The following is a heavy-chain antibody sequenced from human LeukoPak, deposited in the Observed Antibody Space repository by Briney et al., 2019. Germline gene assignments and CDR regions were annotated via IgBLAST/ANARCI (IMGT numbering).Heavy chain of an antibody. CDR1: GFSLSTSGMC. J-gene: IGHJ4*02. D-gene: IGHD3-22*01. V-gene: IGHV2-70*11. CDR2: IDWDDDK. Sequence: SGPTLVNPTRTLTLTCTFSGFSLSTSGMCVSWIRQPPGKALEWLARIDWDDDKYYSTSLKTRLTISKDTSKNQVVLTMTNMDPVDTATYYCARMSYYYDSSGRAPTPFDYWGQGTLVTVSS. CDR3: ARMSYYYDSSGRAPTPFDY.